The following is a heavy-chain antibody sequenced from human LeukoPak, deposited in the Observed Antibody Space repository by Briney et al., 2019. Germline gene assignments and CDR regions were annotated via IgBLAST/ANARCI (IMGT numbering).Heavy chain of an antibody. V-gene: IGHV3-11*04. D-gene: IGHD5-12*01. CDR3: ARDSTPYYDYAFDI. J-gene: IGHJ3*02. Sequence: PGGSLRLSCAASGFTFSDYYMSWIRQAPGKGLEWVSYISSSGSTIYYADSVKGRFTISRDNAKNSLYLQMNSLRAEDTAVYYCARDSTPYYDYAFDIWGQGTMVTVSS. CDR1: GFTFSDYY. CDR2: ISSSGSTI.